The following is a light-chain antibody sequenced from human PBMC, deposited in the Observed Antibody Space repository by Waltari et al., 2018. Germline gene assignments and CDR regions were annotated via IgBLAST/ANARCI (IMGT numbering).Light chain of an antibody. Sequence: DTVLTQSPGTLSLSPGERATLSCRASQSVRDNYLAWYQQKPGQAPRLLIYDASSRATGIPDRFSGSGSGTDFTLTISRLEPEDFAVYYCQQYSTPYTFGQGTKLE. V-gene: IGKV3-20*01. CDR3: QQYSTPYT. CDR2: DAS. J-gene: IGKJ2*01. CDR1: QSVRDNY.